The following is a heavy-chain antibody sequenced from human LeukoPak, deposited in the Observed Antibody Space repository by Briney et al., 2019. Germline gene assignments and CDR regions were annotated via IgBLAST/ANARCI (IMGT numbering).Heavy chain of an antibody. CDR3: ASVDYYGSGNYYNDVDY. V-gene: IGHV3-9*01. Sequence: GGSLRLSCAASGFIFDDYGMHWVRQRPGKGLEWVSGISWNSASIGYADSVKGRFTISRDNAKNSLYLQMNSLRAEDTALYYCASVDYYGSGNYYNDVDYWGQGTLVTVSS. J-gene: IGHJ4*02. CDR2: ISWNSASI. D-gene: IGHD3-10*01. CDR1: GFIFDDYG.